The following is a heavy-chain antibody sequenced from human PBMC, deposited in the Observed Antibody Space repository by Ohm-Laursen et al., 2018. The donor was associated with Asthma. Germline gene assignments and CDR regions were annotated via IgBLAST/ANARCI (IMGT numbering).Heavy chain of an antibody. V-gene: IGHV4-31*03. CDR2: IFQTGSS. CDR1: GGSITSGPFY. CDR3: AREATVITRYFDS. D-gene: IGHD4-23*01. J-gene: IGHJ4*02. Sequence: TLSLTCFVSGGSITSGPFYWGWIRQHPGKGLEWIGYIFQTGSSYYNPSLKSRVSISVDTSKNQFSLRVSSVTAADTAVYYCAREATVITRYFDSWGQGILVTVSS.